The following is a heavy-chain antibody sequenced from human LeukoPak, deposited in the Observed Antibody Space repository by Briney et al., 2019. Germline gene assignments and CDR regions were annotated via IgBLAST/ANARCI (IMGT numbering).Heavy chain of an antibody. V-gene: IGHV3-43*01. CDR1: GFTFDDYT. CDR2: ISWDGGST. J-gene: IGHJ2*01. CDR3: AKPKLHRSRSPEPWEYFDL. D-gene: IGHD6-13*01. Sequence: GGSLRLSCAASGFTFDDYTMHWVRQAPGKGLEWVFLISWDGGSTYYADSVKGRFTTSRDNSKNSLYLQMNSLRTEDTALYYCAKPKLHRSRSPEPWEYFDLWGRGTLVTVSS.